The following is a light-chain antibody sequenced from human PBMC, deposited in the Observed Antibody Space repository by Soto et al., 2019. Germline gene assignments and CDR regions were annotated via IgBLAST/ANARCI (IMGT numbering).Light chain of an antibody. Sequence: DFHMTQPPSSLSASEGDRVTITCRASRTINTYLNWYQQKPGKAPQLLIYSASSLQSGVPSRFSGSGFGTDFALTISGLQTEDAATYFCQQAYSTPFTFGPGTKVEIK. CDR1: RTINTY. V-gene: IGKV1-39*01. CDR2: SAS. J-gene: IGKJ3*01. CDR3: QQAYSTPFT.